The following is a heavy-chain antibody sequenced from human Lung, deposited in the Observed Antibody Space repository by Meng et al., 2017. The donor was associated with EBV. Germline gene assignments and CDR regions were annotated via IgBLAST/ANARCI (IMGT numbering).Heavy chain of an antibody. D-gene: IGHD4-17*01. J-gene: IGHJ5*02. CDR2: IYYSGST. CDR1: GGSISSGGFY. Sequence: QVPLEESRPGLGNPSETLSLTCTVSGGSISSGGFYWSWIRQHPGKGLEWIGYIYYSGSTYYNPSLRSRVAISIDTSKNQFSLKLTSVTAADTAVYFCARTNYGDYNWFDPWGQGTLVTVSS. V-gene: IGHV4-31*03. CDR3: ARTNYGDYNWFDP.